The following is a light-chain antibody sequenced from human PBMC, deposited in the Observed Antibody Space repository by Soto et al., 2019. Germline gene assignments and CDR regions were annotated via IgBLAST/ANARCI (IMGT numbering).Light chain of an antibody. CDR2: GAS. J-gene: IGKJ1*01. CDR3: QQYGSSPQT. CDR1: QSVSSK. V-gene: IGKV3-20*01. Sequence: EIVLTQSPATLSLSPGERATLSCRASQSVSSKLAWYQQKPGQAPRLLIYGASSRATGIPDRFSGSGSGTDFTLTISRLEPEDFAVYYCQQYGSSPQTFGQGTKVDIK.